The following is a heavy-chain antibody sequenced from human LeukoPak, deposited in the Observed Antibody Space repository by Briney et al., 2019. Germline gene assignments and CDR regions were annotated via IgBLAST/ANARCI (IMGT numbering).Heavy chain of an antibody. CDR1: GFTFSSYA. D-gene: IGHD4/OR15-4a*01. V-gene: IGHV3-23*01. J-gene: IGHJ4*02. Sequence: GGSLRLSCAASGFTFSSYAMSWVRQAPGKGLEWVSGISGSGDSTYYADSMRGRITISRDNAKNTLYLQMNSLRAEDTAVYYCANLGANYYFDYWAQGTLVTVSS. CDR3: ANLGANYYFDY. CDR2: ISGSGDST.